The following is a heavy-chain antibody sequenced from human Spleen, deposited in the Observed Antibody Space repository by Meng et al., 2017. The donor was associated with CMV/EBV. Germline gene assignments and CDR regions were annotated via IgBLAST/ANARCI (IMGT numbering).Heavy chain of an antibody. CDR1: GYTFTGYY. D-gene: IGHD2/OR15-2a*01. CDR2: IDPNSGGT. Sequence: ASVKVSCKASGYTFTGYYMHWVRQAPEQGLEWMGWIDPNSGGTKYAQKFQGRVTMTRDTSIMTAYMELTSLTSDDTAVYYCARVASPNHYTSHYYVLYGLDVWGQGTTVTVSS. V-gene: IGHV1-2*02. J-gene: IGHJ6*02. CDR3: ARVASPNHYTSHYYVLYGLDV.